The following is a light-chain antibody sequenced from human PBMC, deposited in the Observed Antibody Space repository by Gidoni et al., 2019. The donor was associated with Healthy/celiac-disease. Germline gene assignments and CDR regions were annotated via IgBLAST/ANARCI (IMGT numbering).Light chain of an antibody. J-gene: IGKJ4*01. CDR1: QSVSSY. V-gene: IGKV3-11*01. CDR2: DAS. Sequence: EIVLTQSPATLSLSPGERATLSCSASQSVSSYLAWYQQKPGQAPRLLIYDASNRATGIPARFSGSGSVTDFTLTISSLEPEDFAVYYCQQRSNWPPLTFXGXTKVEIK. CDR3: QQRSNWPPLT.